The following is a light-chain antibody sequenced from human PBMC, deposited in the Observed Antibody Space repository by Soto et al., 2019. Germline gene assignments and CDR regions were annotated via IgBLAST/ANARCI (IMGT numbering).Light chain of an antibody. CDR3: SSFAGGGNPVL. CDR2: EVT. J-gene: IGLJ2*01. Sequence: QSALTQPPSASGSLGQSVTISCTGTSSDVGGYNDVSWHQQHPGKDPKVMIYEVTKRPPGVPDRFSGSKSGNTASLTVSGLQAEDDADYYCSSFAGGGNPVLLGGGTKLTVL. CDR1: SSDVGGYND. V-gene: IGLV2-8*01.